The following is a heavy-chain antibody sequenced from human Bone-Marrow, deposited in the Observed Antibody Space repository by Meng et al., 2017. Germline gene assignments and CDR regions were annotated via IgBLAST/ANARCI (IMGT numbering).Heavy chain of an antibody. CDR3: AIEGNYDSSGYNRGYYYYGMDV. CDR1: GGSISSSSYY. V-gene: IGHV4-39*06. Sequence: GSLRLSCTVSGGSISSSSYYWGWIRQPPGKGLEWIGSIYYSGSTYYNPSLKSRVTISVDTSKTQFTLKLSPVTAADTAVYYCAIEGNYDSSGYNRGYYYYGMDVWGQGTTVTVSS. CDR2: IYYSGST. J-gene: IGHJ6*02. D-gene: IGHD3-22*01.